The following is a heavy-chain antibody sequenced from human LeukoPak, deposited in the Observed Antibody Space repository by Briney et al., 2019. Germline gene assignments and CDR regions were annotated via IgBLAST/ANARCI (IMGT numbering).Heavy chain of an antibody. Sequence: GGSLRLSCAASGFTVSSNYMSWVRQAPGKGLEWVSAISGSGGSTYYADSVKGRFTISRDNSKNTLYLQMNSLRAEDTAVYYCAKAPTGLAYAFDIWGQGTMVTVSS. J-gene: IGHJ3*02. CDR1: GFTVSSNY. V-gene: IGHV3-23*01. D-gene: IGHD3-16*01. CDR3: AKAPTGLAYAFDI. CDR2: ISGSGGST.